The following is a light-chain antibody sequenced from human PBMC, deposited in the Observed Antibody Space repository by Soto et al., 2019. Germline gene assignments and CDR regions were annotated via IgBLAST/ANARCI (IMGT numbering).Light chain of an antibody. Sequence: EVVMTQSPDTLSVSPGERVILSCRASQSVGTNIAWYQQKPGQAPRRLMYYASTRATGIPARFSGGGSGTDFTLTISSLQSEDFAIYYCQQYNHWPPVTFGQGTRLEIK. V-gene: IGKV3-15*01. CDR1: QSVGTN. CDR3: QQYNHWPPVT. J-gene: IGKJ5*01. CDR2: YAS.